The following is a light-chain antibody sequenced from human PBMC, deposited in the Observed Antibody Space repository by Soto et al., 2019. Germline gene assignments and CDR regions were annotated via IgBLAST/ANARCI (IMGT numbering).Light chain of an antibody. CDR1: QSVRNN. V-gene: IGKV3-15*01. Sequence: EILMTQSPATLSVSPGERATLSCRASQSVRNNIAWYQQKPGQAPRLLIYYASSRATGIPARFSGSGSGTEFTITISSLQHEDVALYYYQQYSNWTPITFGQGTRLEIK. J-gene: IGKJ5*01. CDR2: YAS. CDR3: QQYSNWTPIT.